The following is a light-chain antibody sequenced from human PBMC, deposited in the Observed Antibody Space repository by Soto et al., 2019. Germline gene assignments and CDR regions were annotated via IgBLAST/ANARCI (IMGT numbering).Light chain of an antibody. J-gene: IGKJ1*01. CDR2: GAS. CDR3: QQYGSSPPT. V-gene: IGKV3-20*01. Sequence: LTLSPVAVSLSQGERTTLYCRASQSISRYLAWYQQNPGQGPRLLIYGASSRATGTPDRFSGSGSGTDFTLTINRLEPEDFALYYCQQYGSSPPTFGQGTKVDIK. CDR1: QSISRY.